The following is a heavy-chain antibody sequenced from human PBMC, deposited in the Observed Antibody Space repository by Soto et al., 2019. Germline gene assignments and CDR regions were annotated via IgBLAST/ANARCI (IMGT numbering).Heavy chain of an antibody. J-gene: IGHJ4*02. CDR2: VNAYNGVT. D-gene: IGHD4-4*01. V-gene: IGHV1-2*02. Sequence: ASVKVSCKSSGYNFDAYYIHWVRQAPGQGLERMGCVNAYNGVTLFAQVFLGRVSTTRDTSITSAVMELSGLTSGDTAVYYCARSRSTVSRGSYFDVWGQGALVTVSS. CDR3: ARSRSTVSRGSYFDV. CDR1: GYNFDAYY.